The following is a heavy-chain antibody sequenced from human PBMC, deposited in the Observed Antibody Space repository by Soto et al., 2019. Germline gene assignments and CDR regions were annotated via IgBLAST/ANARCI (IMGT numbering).Heavy chain of an antibody. CDR3: ATTRGYCGGDCYRHYMDV. J-gene: IGHJ6*03. CDR1: GGSISSSSYY. D-gene: IGHD2-21*01. V-gene: IGHV4-39*01. Sequence: SETLSLTCTVSGGSISSSSYYWGWIRQPPGKGLEWIGSIYYSGSTYYNPSLKGRVTISVDTSKNQFSLKLSSVTAADTAVYYCATTRGYCGGDCYRHYMDVWGEGTTVTVSS. CDR2: IYYSGST.